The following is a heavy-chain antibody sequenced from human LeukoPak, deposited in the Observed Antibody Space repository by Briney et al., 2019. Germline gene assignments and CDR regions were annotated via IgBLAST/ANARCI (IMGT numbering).Heavy chain of an antibody. D-gene: IGHD3-22*01. CDR3: ARGPYYYDSKTFDY. CDR2: IYYSGST. V-gene: IGHV4-31*03. Sequence: SETLSLTCTVSGVSISSGGYYWSWIRQHPGKGLEWIGYIYYSGSTRYNPSLKSRVRISVDTSKNQFSLKLSSVTAADTAVYYCARGPYYYDSKTFDYWGQGTLVTVSS. CDR1: GVSISSGGYY. J-gene: IGHJ4*02.